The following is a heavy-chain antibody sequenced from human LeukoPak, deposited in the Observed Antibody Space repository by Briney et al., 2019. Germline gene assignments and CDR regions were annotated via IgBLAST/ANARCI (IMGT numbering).Heavy chain of an antibody. V-gene: IGHV3-64D*06. CDR3: VGDQVDNTGYLR. CDR1: GFTFSSYV. D-gene: IGHD3-22*01. J-gene: IGHJ4*02. CDR2: INGDGRTT. Sequence: PGGSLRLSCAASGFTFSSYVMSWVRQAPGKGLEYVSVINGDGRTTYYADSVKGRFTISRDNSKSTLYLQMSSLRAEDTAVYYCVGDQVDNTGYLRWGQGARVTVSA.